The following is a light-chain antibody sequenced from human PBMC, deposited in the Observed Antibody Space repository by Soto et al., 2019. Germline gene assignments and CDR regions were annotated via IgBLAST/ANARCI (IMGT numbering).Light chain of an antibody. CDR3: QQYNNWPFS. Sequence: ETLMTQSPANLSLSPGETATLSCRAGQGVTTNFAWYQQKSGQSPRLLIYDVSIRATGVPARFSGTGSETDFTLTISGLQSEDSAVYFCQQYNNWPFSFGQGTRLEIK. CDR2: DVS. V-gene: IGKV3-15*01. CDR1: QGVTTN. J-gene: IGKJ5*01.